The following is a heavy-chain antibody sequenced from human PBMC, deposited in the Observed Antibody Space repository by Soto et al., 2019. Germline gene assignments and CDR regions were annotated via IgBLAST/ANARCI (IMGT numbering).Heavy chain of an antibody. Sequence: SETLSLTCTVSGDSVSSYNYYWTWIRQSPGKGLEWVGYIYSSGSTKYNPSLKSRATISLHTSSNQFSLNLTSVTAADTAVYYCARDIRGYSRAFDFWGQGTLVTVSS. CDR1: GDSVSSYNYY. D-gene: IGHD5-18*01. CDR3: ARDIRGYSRAFDF. J-gene: IGHJ4*02. CDR2: IYSSGST. V-gene: IGHV4-61*01.